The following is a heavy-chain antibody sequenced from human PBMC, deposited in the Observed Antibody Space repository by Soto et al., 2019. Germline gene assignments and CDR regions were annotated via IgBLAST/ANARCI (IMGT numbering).Heavy chain of an antibody. J-gene: IGHJ6*02. CDR1: GYPFTSYA. CDR2: INAGNGNT. D-gene: IGHD3-10*01. V-gene: IGHV1-3*01. CDR3: ATARPLRFGAPPGMDV. Sequence: EXSVKVSSKASGYPFTSYAMHWVRQAPGQRLEWMGWINAGNGNTKYPQKFQGRVTITRDTSASTAYMELSSLRSEDTAVYYCATARPLRFGAPPGMDVWDQGTTVTVSS.